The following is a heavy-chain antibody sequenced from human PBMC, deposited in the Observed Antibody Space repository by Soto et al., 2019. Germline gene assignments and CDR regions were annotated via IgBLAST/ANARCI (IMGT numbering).Heavy chain of an antibody. CDR1: GGSITSSSYY. CDR3: ASRSRRRWLQFG. CDR2: IYYSGST. D-gene: IGHD5-12*01. Sequence: PSETLSLTCTVSGGSITSSSYYWGWIRQPPGKGLEWIGSIYYSGSTYYNPSLKSRVTISVDTSKNQFSLKLSSVTAADTAVYYCASRSRRRWLQFGWGQGTLVTVSS. V-gene: IGHV4-39*01. J-gene: IGHJ4*02.